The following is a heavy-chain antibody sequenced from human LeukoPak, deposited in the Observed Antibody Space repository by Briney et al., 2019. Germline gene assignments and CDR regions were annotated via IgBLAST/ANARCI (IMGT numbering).Heavy chain of an antibody. CDR3: AKSDGRKMGELSY. D-gene: IGHD3-16*01. J-gene: IGHJ4*02. V-gene: IGHV3-30*18. CDR1: GFTFSSYG. Sequence: PGRSLRLSCAASGFTFSSYGMHWVRQAPGKGLEWVAVISYDGSNKYYADSVKGRFTISRDNSKNTLYLQMNSLRAEDTAVYYCAKSDGRKMGELSYWGQGTLVTVSS. CDR2: ISYDGSNK.